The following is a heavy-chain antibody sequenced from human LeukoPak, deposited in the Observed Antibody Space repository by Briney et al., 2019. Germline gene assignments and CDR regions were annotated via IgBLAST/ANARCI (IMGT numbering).Heavy chain of an antibody. CDR1: GFTFSSYA. J-gene: IGHJ5*02. CDR2: ISYDGSNK. D-gene: IGHD1-26*01. Sequence: GGSLRLSCAASGFTFSSYAMHWVRQAPGKGLEWVAVISYDGSNKYYADSMKGRFTISRDNSKNTLYLQMNSLRAEDTAVYYCARVRGGSYNRWFDPWGQGTLVTVSS. CDR3: ARVRGGSYNRWFDP. V-gene: IGHV3-30*04.